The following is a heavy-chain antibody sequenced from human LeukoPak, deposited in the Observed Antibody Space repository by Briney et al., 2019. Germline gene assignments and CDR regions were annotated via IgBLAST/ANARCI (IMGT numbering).Heavy chain of an antibody. Sequence: GGSLRLSCAASGFTFSSYWMSWVRQAPGKGLEWVANIKQDGSEKYYVDSVKGRFTISRDNAKNSLYLQMNSLRAEDTAVYYCAREQDSSTTYFDYWGQGTLVTVSS. D-gene: IGHD5-18*01. CDR2: IKQDGSEK. J-gene: IGHJ4*02. CDR1: GFTFSSYW. CDR3: AREQDSSTTYFDY. V-gene: IGHV3-7*01.